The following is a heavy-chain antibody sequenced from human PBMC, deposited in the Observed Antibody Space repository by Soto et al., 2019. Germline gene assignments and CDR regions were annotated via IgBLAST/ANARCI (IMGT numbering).Heavy chain of an antibody. CDR3: ARKYCSVCCFYGQDYRYTDV. Sequence: ASVKVSCKASGYTFTSYGISWVRQAPGQGLEWMGWISAYNGNTNYAQKLQGRVTMTTDTSTSTAYMELRSLRSDDTAVYYCARKYCSVCCFYGQDYRYTDVRCKGTTGTVFS. D-gene: IGHD2-15*01. CDR1: GYTFTSYG. CDR2: ISAYNGNT. V-gene: IGHV1-18*01. J-gene: IGHJ6*03.